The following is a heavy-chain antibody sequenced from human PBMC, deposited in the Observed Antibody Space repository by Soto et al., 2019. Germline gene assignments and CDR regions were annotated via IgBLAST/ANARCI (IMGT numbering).Heavy chain of an antibody. CDR3: ARIWFGELFDY. Sequence: GGSLRLSCAASGFTFSGYWIHWVRQAPGKGLEWVSYISSSGSTIYYADSVKGRFTISRDNAKNSLYLQMNSLRAEDTAVYYCARIWFGELFDYWGQGTLVTVSS. D-gene: IGHD3-10*01. CDR2: ISSSGSTI. V-gene: IGHV3-48*04. CDR1: GFTFSGYW. J-gene: IGHJ4*02.